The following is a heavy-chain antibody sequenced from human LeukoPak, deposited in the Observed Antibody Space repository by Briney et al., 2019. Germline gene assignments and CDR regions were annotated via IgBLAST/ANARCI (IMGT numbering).Heavy chain of an antibody. J-gene: IGHJ4*02. V-gene: IGHV3-23*01. CDR3: AKGEVVVGATFDY. D-gene: IGHD1-26*01. Sequence: PGGSLRLSCAASGFTFSSYGMSWVRQAPGKGLEWVSGISGSGAATYYADTVKGRFTISRDNSKNTVYLQMNSLRAEDTAVYYCAKGEVVVGATFDYWGQGTLVTVCS. CDR2: ISGSGAAT. CDR1: GFTFSSYG.